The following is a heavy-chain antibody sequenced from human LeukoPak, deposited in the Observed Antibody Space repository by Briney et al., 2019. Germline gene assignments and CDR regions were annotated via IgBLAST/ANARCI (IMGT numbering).Heavy chain of an antibody. J-gene: IGHJ4*02. CDR1: GGSISSSSYY. D-gene: IGHD1-26*01. V-gene: IGHV4-39*07. CDR2: IYYSGST. CDR3: ARGGLPFDY. Sequence: NPSETLSLTCTVSGGSISSSSYYWGWIRQPPGKGLEWIGSIYYSGSTYYNPSLKSRVTISVDTSKNQFSLKLSSVTAADTAVYYCARGGLPFDYWGQGTLVTVSS.